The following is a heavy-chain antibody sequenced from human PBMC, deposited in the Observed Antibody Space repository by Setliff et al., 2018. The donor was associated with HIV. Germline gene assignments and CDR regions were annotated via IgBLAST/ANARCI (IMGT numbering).Heavy chain of an antibody. V-gene: IGHV1-24*01. CDR3: TTGLPLFCSGGSCLFDF. Sequence: ASVKVSCKVSGFTLTELSMHWVRQAPGKGLEWMGSFYPEDGKTIYAQKFQGRVTMIEDTSTDTAYKELSSLRSEDTAVYYCTTGLPLFCSGGSCLFDFWGQGTLVTVSS. J-gene: IGHJ4*02. D-gene: IGHD2-15*01. CDR2: FYPEDGKT. CDR1: GFTLTELS.